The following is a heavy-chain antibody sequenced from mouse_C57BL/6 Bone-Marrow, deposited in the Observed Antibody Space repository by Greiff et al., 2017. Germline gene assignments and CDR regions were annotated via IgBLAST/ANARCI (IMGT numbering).Heavy chain of an antibody. J-gene: IGHJ2*01. Sequence: QVQLQQPGAELVRPGSSVKLSCKASGYTFTSYWMDWVKQRPGQGLEWIGNIYPSDSETNSNQKFKDKATLTVDKSSSTAYMQLSSLTSEDSAVYYCARRGDYYGSGFDYWGKGTTLTVSS. D-gene: IGHD1-1*01. CDR3: ARRGDYYGSGFDY. CDR2: IYPSDSET. CDR1: GYTFTSYW. V-gene: IGHV1-61*01.